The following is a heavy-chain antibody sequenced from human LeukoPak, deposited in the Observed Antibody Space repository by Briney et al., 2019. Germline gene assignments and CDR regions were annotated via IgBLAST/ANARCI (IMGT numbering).Heavy chain of an antibody. D-gene: IGHD2-21*02. CDR2: IGGSGDNT. CDR1: GFTFTNYA. CDR3: AKGVWNCGGDCYSTFDY. Sequence: PGGSLRLSCAASGFTFTNYAMSWVRQAPGKGLEWVSAIGGSGDNTYYADSVKGRFTISRENSKNTPNLQMNSLRAEDTAVYYCAKGVWNCGGDCYSTFDYWGQGTLVTVSS. J-gene: IGHJ4*02. V-gene: IGHV3-23*01.